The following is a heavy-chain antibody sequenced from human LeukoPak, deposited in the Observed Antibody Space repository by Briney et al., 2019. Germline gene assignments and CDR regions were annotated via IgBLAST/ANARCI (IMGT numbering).Heavy chain of an antibody. CDR2: ISSSSSTI. V-gene: IGHV3-48*01. CDR1: GFTFSSYS. Sequence: PGGSLRLSCAASGFTFSSYSMNWVRQAPVKGLEWVSYISSSSSTIYYADSVKGRFTISRDNAKNSLYLQMNSLRAEDAAVYYCATHDYGDYGVGDYWGQGTLVTVSS. J-gene: IGHJ4*02. CDR3: ATHDYGDYGVGDY. D-gene: IGHD4-17*01.